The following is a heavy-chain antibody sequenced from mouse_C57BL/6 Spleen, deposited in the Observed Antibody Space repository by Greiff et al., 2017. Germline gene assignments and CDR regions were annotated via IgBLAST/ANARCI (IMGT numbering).Heavy chain of an antibody. D-gene: IGHD2-4*01. CDR2: IHPNSGST. V-gene: IGHV1-64*01. CDR3: TRGGYDYDSYYAMVY. J-gene: IGHJ4*01. Sequence: QVQLQQPGAELVKPGASVKLSCKASGYTFTSYWMHWVKQRPGQGLEWIGMIHPNSGSTNYNEKVKSKATLTVDKSSSTAYMQLSSLTSEDSAVYYGTRGGYDYDSYYAMVYWGRGTSVTVSS. CDR1: GYTFTSYW.